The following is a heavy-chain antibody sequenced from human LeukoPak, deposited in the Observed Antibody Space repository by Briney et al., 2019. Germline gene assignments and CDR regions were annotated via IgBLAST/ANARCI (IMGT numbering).Heavy chain of an antibody. CDR3: AKTPDYGGNSGYYYYMDV. Sequence: SGGSLRLSCAASGFTFSSYAMSWVRQAPGKGLEWVSAISGSGGSTYYADSVKGRFTISRDNSKNTLYLQMNSLRAEDTAVYYCAKTPDYGGNSGYYYYMDVWGKGTTVTVSS. CDR2: ISGSGGST. CDR1: GFTFSSYA. V-gene: IGHV3-23*01. D-gene: IGHD4-23*01. J-gene: IGHJ6*03.